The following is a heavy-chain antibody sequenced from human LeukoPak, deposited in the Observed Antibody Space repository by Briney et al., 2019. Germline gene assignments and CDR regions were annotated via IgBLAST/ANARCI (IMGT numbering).Heavy chain of an antibody. CDR2: MNPNSGNT. CDR3: ARATGGSSWYRMVMDY. J-gene: IGHJ4*02. V-gene: IGHV1-8*03. D-gene: IGHD6-13*01. CDR1: GYTFTSYD. Sequence: ASVKVSCKASGYTFTSYDINWVRQATGQGLEWMGWMNPNSGNTGYAQKFQGRVTITRNTSISTAYMELSSLRSEDTAVYYCARATGGSSWYRMVMDYWGQGTLVTVSS.